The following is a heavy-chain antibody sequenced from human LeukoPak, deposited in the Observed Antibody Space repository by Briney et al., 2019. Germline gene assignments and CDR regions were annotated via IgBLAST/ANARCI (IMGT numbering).Heavy chain of an antibody. CDR2: IYSGGST. Sequence: PGGSLRLSCAASGFTFSSYAMSWVRQAPGKGLEWVSVIYSGGSTYYADSVKGRFTISRDNSKNTLYLQMNSLRAEDTAVYYCARGSYDILTGYYNRPLDYWGQGTLVTVSS. D-gene: IGHD3-9*01. J-gene: IGHJ4*02. CDR1: GFTFSSYA. CDR3: ARGSYDILTGYYNRPLDY. V-gene: IGHV3-66*01.